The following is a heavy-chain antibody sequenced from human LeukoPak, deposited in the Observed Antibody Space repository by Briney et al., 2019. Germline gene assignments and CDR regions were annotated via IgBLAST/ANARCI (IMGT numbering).Heavy chain of an antibody. J-gene: IGHJ6*03. CDR3: ARLSVIVGSTLEYYYYYMDV. CDR1: SYSISSGYF. D-gene: IGHD1-26*01. Sequence: SSETLSLTCTVSSYSISSGYFWGWIRQSPGKGLEWIGSIYHSGSTYYNPSLKSRVTISVDTSKSQFSLELSSATAADTAVYYCARLSVIVGSTLEYYYYYMDVWGQGTTVTVSS. V-gene: IGHV4-38-2*02. CDR2: IYHSGST.